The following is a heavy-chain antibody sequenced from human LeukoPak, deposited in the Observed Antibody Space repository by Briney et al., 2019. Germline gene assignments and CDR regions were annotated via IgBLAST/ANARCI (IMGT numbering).Heavy chain of an antibody. CDR1: GFTFSSYW. Sequence: GGSLRLSCAASGFTFSSYWMHWVRQAPGKGLVWVSRINSDGSSTSYADSVKGRFTISRDNSKNTLYLQMNSLRAEDTAVYYCARDVIAAAGTEFDYWGQGTLVTVSS. V-gene: IGHV3-74*01. CDR2: INSDGSST. D-gene: IGHD6-13*01. J-gene: IGHJ4*02. CDR3: ARDVIAAAGTEFDY.